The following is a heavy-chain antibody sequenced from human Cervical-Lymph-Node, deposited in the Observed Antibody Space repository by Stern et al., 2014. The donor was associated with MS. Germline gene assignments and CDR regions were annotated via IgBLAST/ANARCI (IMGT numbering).Heavy chain of an antibody. J-gene: IGHJ5*02. D-gene: IGHD6-19*01. CDR1: GYTFRKYG. CDR3: ARDSHISVAGTRGGFDP. CDR2: ISGYNYDT. V-gene: IGHV1-18*01. Sequence: QVQLVQSGTEVKKPGASVKVSCKTSGYTFRKYGIRWVRQAPGQGLEWMGWISGYNYDTNYVEKFQGRVTMTTDTSTSTAYLELRSLRSDDTAVYYCARDSHISVAGTRGGFDPWGQGTLVTVSS.